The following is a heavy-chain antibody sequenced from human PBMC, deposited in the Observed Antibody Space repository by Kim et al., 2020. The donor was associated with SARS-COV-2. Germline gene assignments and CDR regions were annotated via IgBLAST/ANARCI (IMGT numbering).Heavy chain of an antibody. CDR3: ARDRGYGMDV. CDR2: DT. Sequence: DTYYPGPVKGRVTISRENAKNALYLQMNSLRAGDTAVYYCARDRGYGMDVWGQGTTVTVSS. D-gene: IGHD3-10*01. V-gene: IGHV3-13*01. J-gene: IGHJ6*02.